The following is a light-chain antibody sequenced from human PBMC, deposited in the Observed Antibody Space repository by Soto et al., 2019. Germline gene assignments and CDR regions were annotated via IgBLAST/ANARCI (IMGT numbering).Light chain of an antibody. V-gene: IGLV4-69*01. CDR2: LNNDGSH. Sequence: QLVLTQSPSASASLGASVKLTCTLSSGHSSYAIAWHQKQPGKGPRYLMDLNNDGSHTKGDGIPDRFSGSSSGADRFLIISSLQSEDEADYYCQVWDSTTDHPVFGGGTKLTVL. CDR3: QVWDSTTDHPV. J-gene: IGLJ3*02. CDR1: SGHSSYA.